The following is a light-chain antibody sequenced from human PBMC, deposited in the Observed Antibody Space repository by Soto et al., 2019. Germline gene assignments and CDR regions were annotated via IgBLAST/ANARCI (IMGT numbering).Light chain of an antibody. CDR2: SNN. CDR1: SSNNGSKS. CDR3: GAWDDTLNVLV. V-gene: IGLV1-44*01. J-gene: IGLJ2*01. Sequence: QSVLTQPPSVSGTPGQTVTISCSGSSSNNGSKSVQWYQQLPETAPKLLIYSNNQRPSGVPDRFSGSKSGTSASLAISGLQSEDEAHYYCGAWDDTLNVLVFGGGTQLTVL.